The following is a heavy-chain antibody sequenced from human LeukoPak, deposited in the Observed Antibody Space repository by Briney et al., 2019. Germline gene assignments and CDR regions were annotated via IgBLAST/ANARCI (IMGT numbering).Heavy chain of an antibody. CDR3: ARDSGAAAATWYFDY. D-gene: IGHD6-13*01. CDR1: GCSISTYY. Sequence: SETLSLTCTGSGCSISTYYWSWIPPPAGKELEWIRRVYSSGSTNYNPFLKSRVTMSVATSKTPFSLKLSSVTAADTAVYYCARDSGAAAATWYFDYWGQGTLVPVSS. J-gene: IGHJ4*02. CDR2: VYSSGST. V-gene: IGHV4-4*07.